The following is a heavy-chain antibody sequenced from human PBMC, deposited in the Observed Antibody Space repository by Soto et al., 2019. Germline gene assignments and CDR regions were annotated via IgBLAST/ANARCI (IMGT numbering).Heavy chain of an antibody. J-gene: IGHJ4*02. CDR3: AGDCEACIAAAASPDY. CDR1: GFTFSSYG. V-gene: IGHV3-33*01. Sequence: PGGSLRLSCAASGFTFSSYGMHWVRQAPGKGLEWVAVIWYDGSNKYYADSVKGRFTISRDNSKNTLYLQMNSLRAEDTAVYYCAGDCEACIAAAASPDYWGQGTLVTVSS. CDR2: IWYDGSNK. D-gene: IGHD6-13*01.